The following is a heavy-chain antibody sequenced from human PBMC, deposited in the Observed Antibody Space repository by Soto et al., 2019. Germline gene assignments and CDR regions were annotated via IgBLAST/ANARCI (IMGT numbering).Heavy chain of an antibody. Sequence: EVQLVESGGGLVQPGGSLKLSCAASGFTFSGSAMHWVRQASGKGPEWVGRIRSKGNNYATAYGASLKGRFTISRDDSKNTAYLQMNSLNTEDTAVYYCSRQASDFWSGKPQYYMDVWGKGTTVTVSS. CDR1: GFTFSGSA. J-gene: IGHJ6*03. CDR3: SRQASDFWSGKPQYYMDV. V-gene: IGHV3-73*01. D-gene: IGHD3-3*01. CDR2: IRSKGNNYAT.